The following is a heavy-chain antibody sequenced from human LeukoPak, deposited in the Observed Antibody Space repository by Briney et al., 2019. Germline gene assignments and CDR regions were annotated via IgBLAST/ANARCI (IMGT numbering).Heavy chain of an antibody. CDR3: AKDVHRRLTYYFDY. V-gene: IGHV3-23*01. CDR1: GFTFSSYA. J-gene: IGHJ4*02. D-gene: IGHD3-10*02. Sequence: PGGSLRLSCAASGFTFSSYAMSWVRQAPGKGLEWVSAISGSGGSTYYADSVEGRFTISRDNSKNTLYLQMNSLRAEDTAVYYCAKDVHRRLTYYFDYWGQGTLVTVSS. CDR2: ISGSGGST.